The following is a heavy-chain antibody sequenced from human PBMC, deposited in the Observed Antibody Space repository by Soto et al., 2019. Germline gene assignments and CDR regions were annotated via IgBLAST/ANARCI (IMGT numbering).Heavy chain of an antibody. CDR3: ARDVRYFDWLLDFVDY. Sequence: GGSLRLSCAASGFTFSSYWMSWVRQAPGKGLEWVANIKQDGSEKYYVDSVKGRFTISRDNAKNSLYLQMNSLRAEDTAVYYCARDVRYFDWLLDFVDYSGQGTLVTVSS. V-gene: IGHV3-7*01. CDR2: IKQDGSEK. CDR1: GFTFSSYW. D-gene: IGHD3-9*01. J-gene: IGHJ4*02.